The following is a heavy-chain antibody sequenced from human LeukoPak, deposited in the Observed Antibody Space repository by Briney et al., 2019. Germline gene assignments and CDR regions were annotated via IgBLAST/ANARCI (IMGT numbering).Heavy chain of an antibody. D-gene: IGHD3-22*01. CDR2: INPSGGST. CDR1: GYTFTSYY. CDR3: ARGLAVNYYDSSGSPFDY. J-gene: IGHJ4*02. V-gene: IGHV1-46*01. Sequence: ASVKVSCKASGYTFTSYYMHLVRQAPGQGLEWMGIINPSGGSTSYAQKFQGRVTMTRDTSTSTVYMELSSLRSEDTAVYYCARGLAVNYYDSSGSPFDYWGQGTLVTVSS.